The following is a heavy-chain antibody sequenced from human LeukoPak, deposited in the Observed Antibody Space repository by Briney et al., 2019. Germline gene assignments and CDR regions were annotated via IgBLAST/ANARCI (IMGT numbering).Heavy chain of an antibody. J-gene: IGHJ4*02. CDR1: GYTLTELS. CDR2: FDPEDGET. D-gene: IGHD3-9*01. CDR3: ATPSTQLRYFDWLLFDY. V-gene: IGHV1-24*01. Sequence: ASVKVSCKVSGYTLTELSMHWVRQAPGKGLEWMGGFDPEDGETIYAQKFQGRVTMTEDTSTDTAYMELSSLRSEDTAVYYCATPSTQLRYFDWLLFDYWGQGTLVIVSS.